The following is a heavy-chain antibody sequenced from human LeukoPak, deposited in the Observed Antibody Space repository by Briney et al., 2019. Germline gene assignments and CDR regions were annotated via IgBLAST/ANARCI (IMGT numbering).Heavy chain of an antibody. V-gene: IGHV4-39*01. CDR3: ARQGSSGNDY. D-gene: IGHD6-19*01. CDR2: IYYSGST. CDR1: GGSVSSGSYY. Sequence: SETLSLTCTVSGGSVSSGSYYWSWIRQPPGKGLEWIGSIYYSGSTYYNPSLKSRVTISADMSKNQFSLKVSSVTATDTAVYYCARQGSSGNDYWGQGTLVTVSA. J-gene: IGHJ4*02.